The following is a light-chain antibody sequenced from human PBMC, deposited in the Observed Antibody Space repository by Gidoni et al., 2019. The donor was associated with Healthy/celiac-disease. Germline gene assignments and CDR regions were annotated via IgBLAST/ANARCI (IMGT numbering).Light chain of an antibody. CDR3: SSYTSSSTEV. CDR1: SSDVGGYNY. V-gene: IGLV2-14*01. J-gene: IGLJ1*01. Sequence: QSALTQPASVSGSPEQSITISCTGTSSDVGGYNYVYWYQQHPGKAPKLMIYDVSNRPSGVSNRFSGSKSGNTASLTISGLQAEDEADYYCSSYTSSSTEVFGTGTKVTVL. CDR2: DVS.